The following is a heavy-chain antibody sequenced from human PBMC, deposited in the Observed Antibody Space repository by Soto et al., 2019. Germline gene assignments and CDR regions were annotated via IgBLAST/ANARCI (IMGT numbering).Heavy chain of an antibody. J-gene: IGHJ5*02. CDR3: ARVDGYNFWFDP. D-gene: IGHD5-12*01. V-gene: IGHV4-59*01. CDR2: IYYSGST. Sequence: QVQLQESGPGLVKPSETLSLTCTVSGGSISSYYWSWIRQPPGKGLEWIGYIYYSGSTNYNPSLKSRVTISVDTSKNQFALKLSSVTAADTAVYYCARVDGYNFWFDPWGQGTLVTVSS. CDR1: GGSISSYY.